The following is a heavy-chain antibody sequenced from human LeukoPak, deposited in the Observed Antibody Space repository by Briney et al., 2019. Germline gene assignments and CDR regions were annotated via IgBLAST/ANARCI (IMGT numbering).Heavy chain of an antibody. Sequence: PGGSLRLSCAASGFTFSSYAMSWVRQAPGKGLEWVANIKQDGSEKYYVDSVKGRFTISRDNAKNSLYLQMNSLRAEDTAVYYCARIILTRITMVRGVIGGFDYWGQGTLVTVSS. CDR2: IKQDGSEK. CDR3: ARIILTRITMVRGVIGGFDY. D-gene: IGHD3-10*01. J-gene: IGHJ4*02. CDR1: GFTFSSYA. V-gene: IGHV3-7*01.